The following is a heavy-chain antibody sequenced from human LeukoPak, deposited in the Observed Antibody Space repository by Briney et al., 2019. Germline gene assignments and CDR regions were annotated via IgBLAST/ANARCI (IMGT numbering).Heavy chain of an antibody. CDR2: MNPNSGNT. J-gene: IGHJ4*02. V-gene: IGHV1-8*03. D-gene: IGHD6-6*01. Sequence: ASVKVSCKASGYTFTSYDINWVRQATGQGLEWMGWMNPNSGNTGYAQKFQGRVTITRDTSASTAYMELSSLRSEDMAVYYCARSVSSSLATFDYWGQGTLVTVSS. CDR3: ARSVSSSLATFDY. CDR1: GYTFTSYD.